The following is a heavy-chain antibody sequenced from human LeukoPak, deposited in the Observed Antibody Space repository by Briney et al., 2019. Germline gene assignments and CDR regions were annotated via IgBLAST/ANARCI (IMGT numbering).Heavy chain of an antibody. J-gene: IGHJ5*02. D-gene: IGHD6-6*01. Sequence: GESLKISCKGSGYSFTSYWIGWVRQMPGKGLEWMGIIYPGDSDTRYSPSFQGQVTISADKSISTAYLQWSSLKASDTAMYYCARGYIAARPGEGWFDPWGQGTLATVSS. CDR1: GYSFTSYW. V-gene: IGHV5-51*01. CDR3: ARGYIAARPGEGWFDP. CDR2: IYPGDSDT.